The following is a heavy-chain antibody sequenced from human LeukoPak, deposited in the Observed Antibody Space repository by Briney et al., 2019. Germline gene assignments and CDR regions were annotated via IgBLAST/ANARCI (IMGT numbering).Heavy chain of an antibody. CDR2: INHSGST. Sequence: PSETLSLTCAVYGGSFSGYYWSWIRRPPGKGLEWIGEINHSGSTNYNPSLKSRVTISVDTSKNQFSLKLSSVTAADTAVYYCARRGRGYSYGKSFDYWGQGTLVTVSS. CDR1: GGSFSGYY. V-gene: IGHV4-34*01. J-gene: IGHJ4*02. D-gene: IGHD5-18*01. CDR3: ARRGRGYSYGKSFDY.